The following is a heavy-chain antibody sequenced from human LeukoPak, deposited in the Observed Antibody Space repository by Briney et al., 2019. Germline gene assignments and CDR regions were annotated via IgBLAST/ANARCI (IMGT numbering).Heavy chain of an antibody. CDR1: GFTFSSYS. J-gene: IGHJ3*02. CDR3: ARDSFSSVLRFLEWLLPDAFDI. Sequence: GGSLRLSCAASGFTFSSYSMNWVRQAPGKGLEWVSSISSSSSYIYYADSVKGRFTISRDNAKNSLYLQMNSLRAEDTAVYYCARDSFSSVLRFLEWLLPDAFDIWGQGTMVTVSS. CDR2: ISSSSSYI. V-gene: IGHV3-21*01. D-gene: IGHD3-3*01.